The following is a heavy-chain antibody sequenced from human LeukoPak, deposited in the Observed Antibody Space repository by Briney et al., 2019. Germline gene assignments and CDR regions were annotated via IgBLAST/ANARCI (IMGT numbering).Heavy chain of an antibody. J-gene: IGHJ4*02. CDR2: ISSSSGYI. V-gene: IGHV3-21*01. CDR3: ARVLPHSDPLDY. CDR1: GFTFSSYS. D-gene: IGHD2-15*01. Sequence: PGGSLRLSCAASGFTFSSYSMNWVRQAPGKGLEWVSSISSSSGYIYYADSVKGRFTISRDNAKNSLYLQMNSLRAEDTAVYYCARVLPHSDPLDYWGQGTLVTVSS.